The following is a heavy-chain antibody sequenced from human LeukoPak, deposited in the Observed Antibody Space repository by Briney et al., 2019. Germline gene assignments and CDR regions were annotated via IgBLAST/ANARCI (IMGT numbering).Heavy chain of an antibody. CDR1: GLTFSSYS. V-gene: IGHV3-21*01. CDR2: ISSSSSYI. CDR3: ARDLTLSGY. D-gene: IGHD3-9*01. Sequence: GGSLRLSCAASGLTFSSYSMNWVRQAPGKGLEWVSSISSSSSYIYYADSVKGRFTISRDNAKNSLYLQMDSLRAEDTAVYYCARDLTLSGYWGQGTLVTVSS. J-gene: IGHJ4*02.